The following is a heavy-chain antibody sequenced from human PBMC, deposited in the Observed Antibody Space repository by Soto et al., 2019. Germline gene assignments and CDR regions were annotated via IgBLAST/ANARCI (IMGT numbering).Heavy chain of an antibody. J-gene: IGHJ3*02. D-gene: IGHD1-26*01. CDR1: GFTFSSYA. Sequence: GGSLRLSCAASGFTFSSYAMHWVRQAPGKGLEWVAVISYDGSNKYYADSVKGRFTISRDNSKNTLYLQTNSLRAEDTAVYYCARGLLRAFDIWGQGTMVTVSS. CDR3: ARGLLRAFDI. V-gene: IGHV3-30-3*01. CDR2: ISYDGSNK.